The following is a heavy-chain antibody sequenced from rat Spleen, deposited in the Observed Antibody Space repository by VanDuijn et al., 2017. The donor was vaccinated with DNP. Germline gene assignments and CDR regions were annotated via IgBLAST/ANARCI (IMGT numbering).Heavy chain of an antibody. D-gene: IGHD1-9*01. Sequence: QVQLKESGPGLVQPSQTLSLTCTVSGFSLTSHSVSWVRQPSGKGPEWMGRMWYDGDTAYNSVLKSRLSINRDTPESQVFLKMNSLQTEDTAMYFCARSHTTGLTWFAYWGQGTLVTVSS. CDR3: ARSHTTGLTWFAY. J-gene: IGHJ3*01. CDR2: MWYDGDT. V-gene: IGHV2-47*01. CDR1: GFSLTSHS.